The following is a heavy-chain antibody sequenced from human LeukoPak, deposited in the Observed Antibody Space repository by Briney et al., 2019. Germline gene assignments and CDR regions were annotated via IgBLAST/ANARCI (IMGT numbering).Heavy chain of an antibody. CDR3: ARDAPPPHSRWDYYYGSGSSGDAFDI. V-gene: IGHV4-61*02. CDR1: GGSISSGSYY. J-gene: IGHJ3*02. CDR2: IYTSGST. Sequence: SQTLSLTCTVSGGSISSGSYYWSWIRQPAGKGLEWIVRIYTSGSTYYNPSLKSRVTISVDTSKNQFSLKLSSVTAADTAVYYCARDAPPPHSRWDYYYGSGSSGDAFDIWGQGTMVTVSS. D-gene: IGHD3-10*01.